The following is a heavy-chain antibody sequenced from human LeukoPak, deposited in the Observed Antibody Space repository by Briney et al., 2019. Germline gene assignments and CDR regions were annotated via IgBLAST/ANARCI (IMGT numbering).Heavy chain of an antibody. J-gene: IGHJ4*02. Sequence: SETLSLTCAVYGGSFSGYHWSWIRQPPGKGLEWIGEINHSGSTNYNPSLKSRVTISVDTSKNQFSLKLSSVTAADTAVYYCASRRGHYWGQGTLVTVSS. CDR1: GGSFSGYH. V-gene: IGHV4-34*01. CDR3: ASRRGHY. CDR2: INHSGST.